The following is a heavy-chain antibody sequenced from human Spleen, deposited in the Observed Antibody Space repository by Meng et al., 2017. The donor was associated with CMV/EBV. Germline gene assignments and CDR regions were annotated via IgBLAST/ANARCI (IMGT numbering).Heavy chain of an antibody. CDR1: GFTFSRYA. CDR2: ISGSSGDT. CDR3: ARGTVVGYYFDY. J-gene: IGHJ4*02. V-gene: IGHV3-21*01. Sequence: GGSLRLSCAASGFTFSRYAMNWVRQAPGKGLEWVSSISGSSGDTYYADTVKGRFTISRDNAKNSLYLQMNSLRAEDTAVYYCARGTVVGYYFDYWGQGTLVTVSS. D-gene: IGHD4-23*01.